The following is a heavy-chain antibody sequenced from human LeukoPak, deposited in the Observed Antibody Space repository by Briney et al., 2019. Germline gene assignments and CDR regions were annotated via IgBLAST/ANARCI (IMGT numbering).Heavy chain of an antibody. D-gene: IGHD3-10*01. Sequence: SETLSLTCAVYGGSFSGYYWSWIRQPPGKGLEWIGEINHSGSTNYNPPLKSRVTISVDPSKTQFSLKLSSVTAADTAVYYCARGGVTLEYWGQGTLVTVSS. CDR3: ARGGVTLEY. CDR2: INHSGST. CDR1: GGSFSGYY. V-gene: IGHV4-34*01. J-gene: IGHJ4*02.